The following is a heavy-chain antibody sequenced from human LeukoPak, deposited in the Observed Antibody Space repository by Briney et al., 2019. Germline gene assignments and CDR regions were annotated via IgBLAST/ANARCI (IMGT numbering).Heavy chain of an antibody. Sequence: SETLSLTCTVSGGSVSSYYWSWIRQPPGKGLEWVGYIYTSGSTYYNPSLKSRVTISVDTSKNQFSLRLSSVTAADTALYYCAKTDHYYYFMDVWGKGTTATVSS. D-gene: IGHD2-21*02. J-gene: IGHJ6*03. CDR2: IYTSGST. V-gene: IGHV4-4*09. CDR1: GGSVSSYY. CDR3: AKTDHYYYFMDV.